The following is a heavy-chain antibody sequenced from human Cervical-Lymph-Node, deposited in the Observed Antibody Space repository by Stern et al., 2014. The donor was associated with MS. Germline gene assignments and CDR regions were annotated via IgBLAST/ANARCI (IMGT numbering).Heavy chain of an antibody. CDR2: IRNSGDGT. CDR3: AKASRTSMFDY. Sequence: EVQLLESGGNLVQPGGSLRLSCAASGFTFSSHAMSWVRQAPGKGLEWISTIRNSGDGTYYGNSVTGRFTISRDNSKNTVFLQMNSLRVEDTALYYCAKASRTSMFDYWGQGTLVTVSS. J-gene: IGHJ4*02. D-gene: IGHD2/OR15-2a*01. V-gene: IGHV3-23*01. CDR1: GFTFSSHA.